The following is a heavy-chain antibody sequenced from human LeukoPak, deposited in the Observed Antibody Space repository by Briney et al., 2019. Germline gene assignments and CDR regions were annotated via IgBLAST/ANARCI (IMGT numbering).Heavy chain of an antibody. D-gene: IGHD3-22*01. CDR3: ARHYDISRYYYSFDY. CDR1: GGSISGSDYY. Sequence: SETLSLTCTVSGGSISGSDYYWGWIRQPPGKGLEWIGSVYYGGSTYYNPSLERGVTISADASKNQFSLKLTSVTAADTAVYFCARHYDISRYYYSFDYWGQGTLVTVSS. CDR2: VYYGGST. J-gene: IGHJ4*02. V-gene: IGHV4-39*01.